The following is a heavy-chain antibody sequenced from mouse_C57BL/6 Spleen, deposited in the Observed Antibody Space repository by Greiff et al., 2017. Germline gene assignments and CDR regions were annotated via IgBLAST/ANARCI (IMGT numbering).Heavy chain of an antibody. CDR1: GYTFTSYW. J-gene: IGHJ4*01. CDR2: IDPSDSYT. Sequence: QVQLQQPGAELVMPGASVKLSCKASGYTFTSYWMHWVKQRPGQGLEWIGEIDPSDSYTNYNQKFKGKSTLTVDKSSSTAYMQLSSLTSEDSAVYYCARGRCYGGYYVRSAMDYWGQGTSVTVSS. D-gene: IGHD2-3*01. CDR3: ARGRCYGGYYVRSAMDY. V-gene: IGHV1-69*01.